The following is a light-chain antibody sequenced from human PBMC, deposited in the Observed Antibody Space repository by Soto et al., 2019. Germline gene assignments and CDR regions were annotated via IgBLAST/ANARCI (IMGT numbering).Light chain of an antibody. Sequence: ETVVTQSPATLSVSPGXRASLSCRASQGVSSDLAWYQQKPGQAPRLLIHGASTRATGIPARFSGSGSGTEFTLTISSLQSEDFAVYFCQQYKNWPWTFGQGTKVDIK. J-gene: IGKJ1*01. CDR1: QGVSSD. CDR2: GAS. CDR3: QQYKNWPWT. V-gene: IGKV3-15*01.